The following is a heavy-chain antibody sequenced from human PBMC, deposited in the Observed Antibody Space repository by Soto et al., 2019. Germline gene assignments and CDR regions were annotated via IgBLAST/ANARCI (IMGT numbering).Heavy chain of an antibody. D-gene: IGHD2-2*02. CDR3: ARDPLSYCSSTSCYTRGWFDP. J-gene: IGHJ5*02. Sequence: PSQTLSLTCAISGDSVSSNSAAWNWIRQSPSRGLEWLGRTYYRSKWYNDYAVSVKSRITINPDTSKNQFSLKLNSVTPEDTAVYYCARDPLSYCSSTSCYTRGWFDPWGQGTLVTVSS. V-gene: IGHV6-1*01. CDR1: GDSVSSNSAA. CDR2: TYYRSKWYN.